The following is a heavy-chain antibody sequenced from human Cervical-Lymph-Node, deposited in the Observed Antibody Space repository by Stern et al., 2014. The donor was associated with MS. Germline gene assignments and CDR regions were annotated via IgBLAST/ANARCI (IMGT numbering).Heavy chain of an antibody. CDR2: MSPDSGDT. J-gene: IGHJ6*02. D-gene: IGHD6-19*01. V-gene: IGHV1-8*01. CDR3: ARSTYSVWTYMDV. Sequence: VQLGQSGAEVKKPGASVKVSCKASGYTFTSYNINLVRQATGPGLEWMGWMSPDSGDTDYAEKFQGRVTITRSTSIRTAYMELTNLRSDDTAVYYCARSTYSVWTYMDVWGQGTTVTVSS. CDR1: GYTFTSYN.